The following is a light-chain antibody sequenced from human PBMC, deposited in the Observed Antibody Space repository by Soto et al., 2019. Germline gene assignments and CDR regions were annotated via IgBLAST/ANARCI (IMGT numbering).Light chain of an antibody. CDR2: KAS. CDR3: QQYNSYSRRT. CDR1: QSISSW. J-gene: IGKJ1*01. V-gene: IGKV1-5*03. Sequence: DIHMTQFPSTLSASVGDRVTITCRASQSISSWLAWYQQKPGKAPKLLIYKASSLESGVPSRFSGSGSGTEFTLTISSLRPDDFTTYYCQQYNSYSRRTFGQGTKVDIK.